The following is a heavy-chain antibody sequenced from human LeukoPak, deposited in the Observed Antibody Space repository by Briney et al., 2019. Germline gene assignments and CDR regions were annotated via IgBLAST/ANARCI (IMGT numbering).Heavy chain of an antibody. Sequence: SETLSLTCTVSGGSISSGSYYWSWIRQPAGKGLEWIGRIYTSGGTNYNPSLKSRVTISVDTSKNQFSLKLSSVTAADTAVYYCARGWGLRHFDYWGQGTLVTVSS. CDR2: IYTSGGT. CDR3: ARGWGLRHFDY. J-gene: IGHJ4*02. V-gene: IGHV4-61*02. D-gene: IGHD3-16*01. CDR1: GGSISSGSYY.